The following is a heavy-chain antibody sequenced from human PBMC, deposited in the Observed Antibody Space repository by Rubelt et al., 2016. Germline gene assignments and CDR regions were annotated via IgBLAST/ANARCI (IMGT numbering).Heavy chain of an antibody. D-gene: IGHD6-13*01. CDR1: GYTFTSYG. CDR2: ISAYHGTT. CDR3: ARVISGVEYSSSWHFDY. J-gene: IGHJ4*02. Sequence: QVQLVQSGAEVKKPGASVKVSCKASGYTFTSYGISWVRQAPGHGLEWMGWISAYHGTTNYAQKLQGRVTMTTDTSTSTAYMELRSLRSDDTAVYYCARVISGVEYSSSWHFDYWGQGTLVTVSS. V-gene: IGHV1-18*01.